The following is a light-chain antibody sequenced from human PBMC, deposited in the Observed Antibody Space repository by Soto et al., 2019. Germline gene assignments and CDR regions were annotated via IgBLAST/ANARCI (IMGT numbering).Light chain of an antibody. CDR3: QQYNDGLRT. CDR2: GAS. J-gene: IGKJ1*01. Sequence: EIVMTQSPATLSVSPGERATLSCRASQNIKSNLAWYQQKPGQAPRLLIYGASTRATDIPARFSGSGSGTKFTLTVSSLQSEDFAVFYCQQYNDGLRTCGEGTTVDFK. V-gene: IGKV3-15*01. CDR1: QNIKSN.